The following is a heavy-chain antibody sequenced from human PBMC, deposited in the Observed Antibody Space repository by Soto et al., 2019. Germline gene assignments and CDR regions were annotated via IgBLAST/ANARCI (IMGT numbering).Heavy chain of an antibody. D-gene: IGHD4-17*01. Sequence: SETLSLTCAVSGGSISSSNWWSWVRQPPGKGLEWIGEIYHSGSTNYNPSLKSRVTISVDKSKNQFSLKLSSVTAADTAVYYCARGRIYGDYSGMDVWGQGTTVTVSS. CDR1: GGSISSSNW. J-gene: IGHJ6*02. V-gene: IGHV4-4*02. CDR2: IYHSGST. CDR3: ARGRIYGDYSGMDV.